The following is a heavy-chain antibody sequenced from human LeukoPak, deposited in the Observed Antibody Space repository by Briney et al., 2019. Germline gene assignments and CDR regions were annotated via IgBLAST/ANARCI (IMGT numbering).Heavy chain of an antibody. D-gene: IGHD6-19*01. J-gene: IGHJ4*02. CDR3: AKADSSGWFLSPDY. CDR1: GFTFSSYA. Sequence: GGSLRLSCAASGFTFSSYAMSWVRQAPGKGLEWVSAISGSGGSTYYADSVRGRFTISRDNSKNTLYLQMNSLRAEDTAVYYCAKADSSGWFLSPDYWGQGTLVTVSS. CDR2: ISGSGGST. V-gene: IGHV3-23*01.